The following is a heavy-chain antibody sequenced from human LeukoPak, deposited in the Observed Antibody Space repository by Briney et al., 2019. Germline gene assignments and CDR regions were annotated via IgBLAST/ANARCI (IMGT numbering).Heavy chain of an antibody. CDR2: IYYSGST. D-gene: IGHD6-19*01. CDR3: ARQKPAVAAIDYFDY. J-gene: IGHJ4*02. CDR1: GGSISSSSYY. V-gene: IGHV4-39*01. Sequence: PETLSLTCTVSGGSISSSSYYWSWIRQPPGKGLEWIGSIYYSGSTYYNPSLKSRVTISVDTSKNQFSLKLSSVTAADTAVYYCARQKPAVAAIDYFDYWGQGTLVTVSS.